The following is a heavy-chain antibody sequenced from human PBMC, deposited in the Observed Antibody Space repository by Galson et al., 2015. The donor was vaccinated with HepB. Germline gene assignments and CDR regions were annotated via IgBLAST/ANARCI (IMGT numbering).Heavy chain of an antibody. Sequence: SVKVSCKASGGTFSSYAISWVRQAPGQGLEWMGGIIPIFGTANYAQKFQGRVTITADESTSTAYMELSSLRSEDTAVYYCARGPPMDGWNVRWYNWFDPWGQGTLVTVSS. V-gene: IGHV1-69*13. CDR3: ARGPPMDGWNVRWYNWFDP. CDR1: GGTFSSYA. D-gene: IGHD1-1*01. CDR2: IIPIFGTA. J-gene: IGHJ5*02.